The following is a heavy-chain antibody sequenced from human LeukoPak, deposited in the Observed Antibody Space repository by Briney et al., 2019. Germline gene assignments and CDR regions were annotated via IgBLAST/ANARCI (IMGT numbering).Heavy chain of an antibody. Sequence: SVKVSCKASGGTFSSYTISWVRQAPGQGLEWMGRIIPILGTANYAQKFQGRVTITADKSTSTAYMELSSLRSEDTAVYYCASDFGRVMVRGEYYFDYWGQGTLVTVSS. D-gene: IGHD3-10*01. CDR1: GGTFSSYT. V-gene: IGHV1-69*08. CDR2: IIPILGTA. J-gene: IGHJ4*02. CDR3: ASDFGRVMVRGEYYFDY.